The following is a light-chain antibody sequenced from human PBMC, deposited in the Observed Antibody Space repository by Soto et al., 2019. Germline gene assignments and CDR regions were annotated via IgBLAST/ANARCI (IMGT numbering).Light chain of an antibody. J-gene: IGKJ4*01. CDR2: GTS. CDR1: QSVSSTY. V-gene: IGKV3-20*01. Sequence: EIVLTQSPGTLSLSPGERATLSCRASQSVSSTYLAWYQQKPGQAPRLLIYGTSSRATGIPDRFSGSGSGTDFTLTISRLEPEDFAVYYCQQYYSSPGLTFGGGTKVEIK. CDR3: QQYYSSPGLT.